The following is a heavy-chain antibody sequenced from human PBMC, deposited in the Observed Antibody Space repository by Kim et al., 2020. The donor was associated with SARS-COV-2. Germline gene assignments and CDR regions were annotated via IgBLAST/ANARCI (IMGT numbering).Heavy chain of an antibody. Sequence: ASVKVSCKASGYTFTGYYIHWVRQAPGQGLEWMGWINPNSGGTNYAQKFQGRVTMTRETSISTAYMEVSRLRSDDTAVYYCARDRIAATGYGMDVWGQGTTVTVSS. D-gene: IGHD6-13*01. CDR2: INPNSGGT. CDR3: ARDRIAATGYGMDV. V-gene: IGHV1-2*02. J-gene: IGHJ6*02. CDR1: GYTFTGYY.